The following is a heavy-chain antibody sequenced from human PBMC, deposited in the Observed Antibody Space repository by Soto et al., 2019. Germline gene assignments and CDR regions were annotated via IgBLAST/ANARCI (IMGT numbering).Heavy chain of an antibody. CDR2: VFYTGST. V-gene: IGHV4-59*01. Sequence: XETLSLPCTVSGGSISSYNWSWIRQSPGKGLEWIGYVFYTGSTKYNPALKRRVTISLDTSKNQFSLKLSSVSAADTGLYYCARSYSGTFYGYDPWGQGILVTVSS. CDR1: GGSISSYN. J-gene: IGHJ5*02. CDR3: ARSYSGTFYGYDP. D-gene: IGHD1-26*01.